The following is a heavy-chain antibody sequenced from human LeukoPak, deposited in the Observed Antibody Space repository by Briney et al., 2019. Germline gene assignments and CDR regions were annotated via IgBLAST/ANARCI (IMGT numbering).Heavy chain of an antibody. J-gene: IGHJ3*02. CDR1: GFTVSSYA. V-gene: IGHV3-23*01. D-gene: IGHD1-26*01. CDR2: ISFSGEST. CDR3: AEGRGAYDI. Sequence: GGSLRLSCAASGFTVSSYAMSWVRQAPGKGLEWVSAISFSGESTYYADSVKGRFTISRDNSKNTLYLQMNSLRAEDTAVYYCAEGRGAYDIWGHGTMVIVSS.